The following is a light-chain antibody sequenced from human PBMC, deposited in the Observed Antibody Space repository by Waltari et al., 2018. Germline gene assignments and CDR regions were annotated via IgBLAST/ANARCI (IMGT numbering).Light chain of an antibody. CDR1: QGIDTH. Sequence: IQLSQSPSSLSSSVGDRVTITCRASQGIDTHLNWYQQKPRKAPQRVIYGASTLQSGVPSRFSGSGSGAEFTLTISSLQPEDIATFSCQESYSTLYTFGQGTKVEIK. V-gene: IGKV1-39*01. J-gene: IGKJ2*01. CDR2: GAS. CDR3: QESYSTLYT.